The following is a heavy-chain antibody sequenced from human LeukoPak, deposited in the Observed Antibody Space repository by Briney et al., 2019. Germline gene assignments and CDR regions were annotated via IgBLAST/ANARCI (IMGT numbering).Heavy chain of an antibody. CDR3: AREWLRSHPHQDAFDN. CDR1: GYTFTGYY. CDR2: INPNSGGT. Sequence: ASVKVSCKASGYTFTGYYMHWVRQAPGQGLEWMGWINPNSGGTNYAQKFQGWVTMTRDTSISTAYMELSRLRSEDTAVYYCAREWLRSHPHQDAFDNWGQRTMVTVSS. D-gene: IGHD5-12*01. V-gene: IGHV1-2*04. J-gene: IGHJ3*02.